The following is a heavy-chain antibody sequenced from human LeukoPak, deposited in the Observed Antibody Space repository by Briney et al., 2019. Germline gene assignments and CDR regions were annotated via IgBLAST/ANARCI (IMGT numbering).Heavy chain of an antibody. D-gene: IGHD3-10*01. V-gene: IGHV4-34*01. J-gene: IGHJ4*02. CDR1: GGSFRGYY. CDR2: INHRTSS. CDR3: ARFSRLRGTFDY. Sequence: PPETLSRTCAGHGGSFRGYYWSWIRQRPRERLECVGEINHRTSSNYNPSVKGRVTISVDTSKNQFSLKLSSVTAANTAVYYCARFSRLRGTFDYWGQGTLVTVSS.